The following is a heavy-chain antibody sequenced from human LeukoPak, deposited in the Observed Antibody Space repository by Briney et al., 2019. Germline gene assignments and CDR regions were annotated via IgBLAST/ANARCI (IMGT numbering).Heavy chain of an antibody. Sequence: SETLSLTCSVFGGSISSYYWSWVRQPPGKGLEWIGYVSYSGSTDYNPSLKSRVTISIDTSKTQFSLRLRSVTAADTAVYYCARENDRYGRIDYWGQGTQVTVSS. CDR3: ARENDRYGRIDY. CDR1: GGSISSYY. CDR2: VSYSGST. V-gene: IGHV4-59*01. J-gene: IGHJ4*02. D-gene: IGHD5-18*01.